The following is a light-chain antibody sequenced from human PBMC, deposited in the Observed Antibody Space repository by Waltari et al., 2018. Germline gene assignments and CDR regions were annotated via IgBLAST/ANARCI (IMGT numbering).Light chain of an antibody. J-gene: IGLJ1*01. Sequence: SYDLIQSPSVSVSPGQTATITCSGDELEKKYVCWYQQKPGQSPVLVICEDVRRPSEIPQRVSGSNSGNTATLTSSGAQPMDEADYYCQAWDSGVAGVFGTGTKVTVL. CDR2: EDV. CDR1: ELEKKY. V-gene: IGLV3-1*01. CDR3: QAWDSGVAGV.